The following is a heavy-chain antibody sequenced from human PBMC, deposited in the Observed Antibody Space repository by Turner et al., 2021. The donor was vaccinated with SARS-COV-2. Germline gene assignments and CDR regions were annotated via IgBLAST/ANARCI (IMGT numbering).Heavy chain of an antibody. CDR2: VYYSGST. Sequence: QLQLQESGPGLVKPSETLSLTCTVSGGPISSSSYYWGWIRQPPGKGLEGKGSVYYSGSTYNNPSIKSRVTISVDTSKNQFSLKLSSVTAADTAVYYCATSTVAGTELNYYGMDVWGQGTTVTVSS. D-gene: IGHD6-13*01. CDR3: ATSTVAGTELNYYGMDV. CDR1: GGPISSSSYY. V-gene: IGHV4-39*01. J-gene: IGHJ6*02.